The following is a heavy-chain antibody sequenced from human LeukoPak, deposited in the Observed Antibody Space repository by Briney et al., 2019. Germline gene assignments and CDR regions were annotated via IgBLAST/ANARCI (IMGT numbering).Heavy chain of an antibody. CDR1: GFTFSNYA. Sequence: PGGSLRLSCAASGFTFSNYAMHWVRQAPGKGLEWVAVISYDGSNTYYADSVKGRFTISRDNSKNTLYLQMSSLRVEDTAVYYCARGRGSGYDFQTDYWGQGTLVTVSS. CDR3: ARGRGSGYDFQTDY. D-gene: IGHD5-12*01. V-gene: IGHV3-30*15. CDR2: ISYDGSNT. J-gene: IGHJ4*02.